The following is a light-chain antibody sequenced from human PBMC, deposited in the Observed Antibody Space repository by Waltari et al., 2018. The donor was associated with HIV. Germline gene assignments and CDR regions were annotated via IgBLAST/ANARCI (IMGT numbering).Light chain of an antibody. V-gene: IGKV3-20*01. CDR1: QSVRSAS. Sequence: EIVLTQSPDTLSVSPGERATLSCRASQSVRSASLAWYQQKPGQAPRLLIYGASSRAPGIPDRFSGSGAVTDFILTISRLEPEDCAVYYCQQYAASPLTFGGGTKVE. J-gene: IGKJ4*01. CDR2: GAS. CDR3: QQYAASPLT.